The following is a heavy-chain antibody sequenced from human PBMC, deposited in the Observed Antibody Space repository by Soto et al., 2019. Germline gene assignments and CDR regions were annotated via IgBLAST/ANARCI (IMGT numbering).Heavy chain of an antibody. CDR1: GGSISPYS. CDR3: ERSPNKTDCGGACSSRFDF. J-gene: IGHJ4*02. D-gene: IGHD2-21*02. Sequence: SETLSLTCTVSGGSISPYSWSWIRQPPGKGLEWIGYIYYNRSTNYNPSLKSRVTISVDTSKNQFSLRLTSVTAADTAVYYCERSPNKTDCGGACSSRFDFWGPGSLVTVST. V-gene: IGHV4-59*01. CDR2: IYYNRST.